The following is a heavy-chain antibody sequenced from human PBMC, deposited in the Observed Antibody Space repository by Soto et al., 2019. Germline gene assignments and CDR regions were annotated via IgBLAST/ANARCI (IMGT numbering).Heavy chain of an antibody. CDR3: ARGEGYGPFDY. Sequence: EVQLVESGGGLVKPGGSLRLSCAASGFPFSRYSMNWVRQAPGKGLEWVSSISTRSYIYYADSVKGRFTIPRDNAKNSLSLQMTSLRAEDTAVYYCARGEGYGPFDYWGQGTLFTVS. D-gene: IGHD5-18*01. CDR1: GFPFSRYS. J-gene: IGHJ4*02. CDR2: ISTRSYI. V-gene: IGHV3-21*01.